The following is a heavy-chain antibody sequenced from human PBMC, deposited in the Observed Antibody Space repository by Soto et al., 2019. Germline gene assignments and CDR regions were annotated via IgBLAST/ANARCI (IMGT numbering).Heavy chain of an antibody. CDR2: INHSGST. CDR1: GGSFSGYY. CDR3: AKGHYYDSPGAYSYADY. Sequence: SETLSLTCAVYGGSFSGYYWSWIRQPPGKGLEWIGEINHSGSTNYNPSLKSRVTISVDTSKNQFSLKLSSVTAADTAVYYCAKGHYYDSPGAYSYADYWGQGNVVTVSS. V-gene: IGHV4-34*01. J-gene: IGHJ4*02. D-gene: IGHD3-22*01.